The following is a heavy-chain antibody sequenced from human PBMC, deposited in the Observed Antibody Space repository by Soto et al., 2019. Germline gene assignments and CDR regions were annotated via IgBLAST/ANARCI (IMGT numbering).Heavy chain of an antibody. CDR1: GGSVSSGIYY. V-gene: IGHV4-61*01. Sequence: SETLSLTCTVSGGSVSSGIYYWSWILQPPGKGLEWIGYIYYSGSTNYNPSLKSRVTISVDTSKNQFSLKLSSVTAADTAVYYCASDIPYSSGWSEWGQGTLVTVSS. J-gene: IGHJ4*02. D-gene: IGHD6-19*01. CDR2: IYYSGST. CDR3: ASDIPYSSGWSE.